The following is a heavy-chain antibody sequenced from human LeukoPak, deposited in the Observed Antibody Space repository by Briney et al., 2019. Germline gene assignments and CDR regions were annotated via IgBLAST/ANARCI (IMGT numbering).Heavy chain of an antibody. Sequence: SETLSLTCAVYGGSFSGYYWSWIRQPPGKGLEWIGEINHSGSTNYNPSLKSRVTISVDTSKNQFYLKLSSVTAADTAVYYCARRHYYGSGSYGYWGQGTLVTVSS. CDR1: GGSFSGYY. CDR2: INHSGST. J-gene: IGHJ4*02. V-gene: IGHV4-34*01. D-gene: IGHD3-10*01. CDR3: ARRHYYGSGSYGY.